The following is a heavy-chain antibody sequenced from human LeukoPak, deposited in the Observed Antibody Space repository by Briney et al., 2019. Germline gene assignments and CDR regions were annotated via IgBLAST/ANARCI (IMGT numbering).Heavy chain of an antibody. V-gene: IGHV1-18*01. D-gene: IGHD6-13*01. CDR2: ISVYNGHT. J-gene: IGHJ3*02. Sequence: ASVKVSCKASGYTFTSYGFSWVRQAPGQGLEWMGWISVYNGHTIYAQKLQGRVTMTTDTSTSAAYMELRSLRSDDTAVYYCASSWSAHDPFDIWGQGTMVTVSS. CDR3: ASSWSAHDPFDI. CDR1: GYTFTSYG.